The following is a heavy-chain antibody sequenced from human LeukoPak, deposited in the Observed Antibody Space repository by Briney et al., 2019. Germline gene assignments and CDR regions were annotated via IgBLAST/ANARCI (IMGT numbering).Heavy chain of an antibody. CDR2: ISWNSGSI. CDR1: GFTFDDYA. CDR3: AKGHEYYYDSSGYYLSYDAFDI. V-gene: IGHV3-9*03. J-gene: IGHJ3*02. Sequence: PGGSLRLSCAASGFTFDDYALHWVRQAPGKGLEWVSGISWNSGSIGYADSVKGRFTISRDNAKNSLYLQMNSLRAEDMALYYCAKGHEYYYDSSGYYLSYDAFDIWGQETMVTVSS. D-gene: IGHD3-22*01.